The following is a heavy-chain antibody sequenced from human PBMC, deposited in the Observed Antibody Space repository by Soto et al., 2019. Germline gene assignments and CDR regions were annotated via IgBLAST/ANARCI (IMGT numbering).Heavy chain of an antibody. CDR2: IIPIFGTA. V-gene: IGHV1-69*13. CDR1: GGTFSSYA. Sequence: ASVEVSCKASGGTFSSYAISWVRQAPGQGLEWMGGIIPIFGTANYAQKFQGRVTITADESTSTAYMELSSLRSEDTAVYYCARDGAWYDFWSGPYWFGPRGEGTLVTVSS. CDR3: ARDGAWYDFWSGPYWFGP. D-gene: IGHD3-3*01. J-gene: IGHJ5*02.